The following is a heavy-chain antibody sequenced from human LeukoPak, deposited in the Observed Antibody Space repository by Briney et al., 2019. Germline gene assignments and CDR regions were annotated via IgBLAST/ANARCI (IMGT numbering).Heavy chain of an antibody. D-gene: IGHD6-13*01. Sequence: PSQTLSLTCTVSGGSISSGSYYWSWIRQPAGKGLEWIGRIYTSGSTNYNPSLKSRVTISVDTSKNQFSLKLSSVTAADTAVYYCARGVISSWSYYFDYWGQGTLVTASS. CDR1: GGSISSGSYY. J-gene: IGHJ4*02. CDR3: ARGVISSWSYYFDY. CDR2: IYTSGST. V-gene: IGHV4-61*02.